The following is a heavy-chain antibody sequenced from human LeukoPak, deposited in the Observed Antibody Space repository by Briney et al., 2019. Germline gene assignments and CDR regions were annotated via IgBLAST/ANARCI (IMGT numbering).Heavy chain of an antibody. D-gene: IGHD3-10*01. CDR3: ARVNPSGKVVNTYPDI. CDR1: GFTFSEYW. J-gene: IGHJ3*02. Sequence: GSLRLSCAASGFTFSEYWMHWVRQAPGKGLVWVSRINGDASSMSYADSVKGRFTISRDNAKNTLHLQMSSLRVEDTAAYYCARVNPSGKVVNTYPDIWGQGTLVTVSS. V-gene: IGHV3-74*01. CDR2: INGDASSM.